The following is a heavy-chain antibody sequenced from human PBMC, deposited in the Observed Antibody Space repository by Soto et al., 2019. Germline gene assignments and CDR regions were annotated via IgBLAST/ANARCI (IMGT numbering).Heavy chain of an antibody. V-gene: IGHV1-8*01. CDR3: SRERDRDYVLRP. CDR1: GYTFTSYD. CDR2: MNPNSGNT. J-gene: IGHJ5*02. Sequence: QVQLVQSGAEVKKPGASVKVSCKASGYTFTSYDINWVRQATGQGLEWMGWMNPNSGNTGYEQKCQGRVTMTRNTPISTAYMELSSRRSEDTGVYYCSRERDRDYVLRPWGQGTLVTVSS. D-gene: IGHD4-17*01.